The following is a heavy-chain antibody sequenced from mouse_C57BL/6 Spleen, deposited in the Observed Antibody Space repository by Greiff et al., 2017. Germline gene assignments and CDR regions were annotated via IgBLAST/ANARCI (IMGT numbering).Heavy chain of an antibody. J-gene: IGHJ4*01. D-gene: IGHD2-10*02. V-gene: IGHV1-55*01. Sequence: VQLQQPGAELVKPGASVKMSCKASGYTFTSYWINWVKQRPGQGLEWIGDIYPGSGSTNYHEKFKSKATLTVDTSSSPADMQLSSLTSEDSAVYYGARERYGNDAMDYWGQGTSVTVSS. CDR1: GYTFTSYW. CDR3: ARERYGNDAMDY. CDR2: IYPGSGST.